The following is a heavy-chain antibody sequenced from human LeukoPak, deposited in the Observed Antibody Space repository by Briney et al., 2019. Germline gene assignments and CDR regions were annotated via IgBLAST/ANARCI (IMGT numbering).Heavy chain of an antibody. D-gene: IGHD3-16*01. CDR2: IRYDGSNK. J-gene: IGHJ4*02. CDR1: GFTFSSHG. CDR3: AKGRGFRVWDPWDN. Sequence: GGALRLSCAASGFTFSSHGMHWVRPAPGKGLEWVGFIRYDGSNKYYADSVKGRFTISRDNSKNTLFLEMNSLRVEDTAVYYCAKGRGFRVWDPWDNWGQGTLITVSS. V-gene: IGHV3-30*02.